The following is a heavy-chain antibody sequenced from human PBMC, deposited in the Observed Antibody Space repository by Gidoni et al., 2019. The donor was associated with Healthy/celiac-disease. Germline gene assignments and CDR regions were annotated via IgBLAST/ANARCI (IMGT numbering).Heavy chain of an antibody. CDR2: INHSGST. J-gene: IGHJ4*02. D-gene: IGHD3-22*01. V-gene: IGHV4-34*01. CDR1: GGSFSGYY. Sequence: QVQLQQWGAGLLKPSETLSLTCAVYGGSFSGYYWSWIRQPPGKGLEWIGEINHSGSTNYNPSLKSRVTISVDTSKNQFSLKLSSVTAADTAVYYCASSYYYDSSGYSSWGQGTLVTVSS. CDR3: ASSYYYDSSGYSS.